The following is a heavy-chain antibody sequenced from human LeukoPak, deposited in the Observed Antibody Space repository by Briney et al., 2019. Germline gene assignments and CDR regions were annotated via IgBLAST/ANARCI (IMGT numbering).Heavy chain of an antibody. CDR2: ISYEGSNK. V-gene: IGHV3-30-3*01. J-gene: IGHJ4*02. CDR1: GFTFSTYA. Sequence: PGGSLRLSCAASGFTFSTYAMSWVRQAPGKGLEWVAIISYEGSNKFYAESVKGRFTISRDNSKNMLDLQMNSLRAEDTAVYYCARGYCSRTSCSPPLDYWGQGTLVTVSS. CDR3: ARGYCSRTSCSPPLDY. D-gene: IGHD2-2*01.